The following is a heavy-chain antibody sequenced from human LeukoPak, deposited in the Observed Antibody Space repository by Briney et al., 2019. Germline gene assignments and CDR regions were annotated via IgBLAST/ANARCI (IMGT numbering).Heavy chain of an antibody. J-gene: IGHJ2*01. V-gene: IGHV4-39*07. Sequence: PSETLSLTCTVSGGSISSSDYYWGWIRQPPGKGLEWIGSIYYSGSTYYNSSLKSRVTISVDTSKNQFSLKLSSVTAADTAMYYCARDHGSGSGWFDLWGRGTLVTVSS. CDR1: GGSISSSDYY. CDR3: ARDHGSGSGWFDL. D-gene: IGHD3-10*01. CDR2: IYYSGST.